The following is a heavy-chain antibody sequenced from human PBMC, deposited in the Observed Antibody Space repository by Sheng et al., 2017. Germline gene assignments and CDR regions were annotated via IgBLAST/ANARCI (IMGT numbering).Heavy chain of an antibody. D-gene: IGHD3-22*01. V-gene: IGHV1-69*05. CDR1: GGTFSSYA. Sequence: QVQLVQSGAEVKKPGSSVKVSCKASGGTFSSYAISWVRQAPGQGLEWMGGIIPIFGTANYAQKFQGRVTITTDESTSTAYMELSSLRSEDTAVYYCASLSAGYYYDSSGYYYTDWGQGTLVTVSS. J-gene: IGHJ4*02. CDR2: IIPIFGTA. CDR3: ASLSAGYYYDSSGYYYTD.